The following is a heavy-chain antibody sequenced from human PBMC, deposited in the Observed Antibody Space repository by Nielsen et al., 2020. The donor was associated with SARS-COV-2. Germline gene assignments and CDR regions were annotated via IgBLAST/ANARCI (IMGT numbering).Heavy chain of an antibody. D-gene: IGHD2-15*01. CDR1: GFTFDDYA. V-gene: IGHV3-9*01. CDR3: AKDISLLGYCSGGSCEGAFDI. J-gene: IGHJ3*02. CDR2: ISWNSGSI. Sequence: GGSLRLSCAASGFTFDDYAMHWVRQAPGKGLEWASGISWNSGSIGYADSVKGRFTISRDNAKNSLYLQMNSLRAEDTALYYCAKDISLLGYCSGGSCEGAFDIWGQGTMVTVSS.